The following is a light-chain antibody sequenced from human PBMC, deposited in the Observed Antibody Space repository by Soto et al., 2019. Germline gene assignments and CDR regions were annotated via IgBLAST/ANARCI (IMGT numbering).Light chain of an antibody. Sequence: DIQMTQSPSTLSASVGDGVTITCRASHTISSVIAWYQPKHGKAPELPIYALSTLESGVPSRFSATVSGTEFSLTITSLQREDFATYYCQQLFDSQITFGQGTKVDIK. CDR2: ALS. CDR3: QQLFDSQIT. J-gene: IGKJ1*01. V-gene: IGKV1-5*01. CDR1: HTISSV.